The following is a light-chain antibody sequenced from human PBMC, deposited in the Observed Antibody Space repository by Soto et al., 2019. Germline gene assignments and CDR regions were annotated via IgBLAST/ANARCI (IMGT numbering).Light chain of an antibody. CDR1: QSVSSY. CDR3: QQRSNWPLGGNP. V-gene: IGKV3-11*01. CDR2: DAS. Sequence: EIVLTQSPSTLSLSPGERATLSCRASQSVSSYLAWYQQKPGQAPRLLIYDASNRATGIPARFSGSGSGTDFTLTISSLEPEDFAVYYCQQRSNWPLGGNPFGPGAKVDIK. J-gene: IGKJ3*01.